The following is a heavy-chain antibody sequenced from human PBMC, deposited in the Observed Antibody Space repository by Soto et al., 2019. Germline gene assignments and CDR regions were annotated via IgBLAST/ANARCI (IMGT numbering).Heavy chain of an antibody. CDR1: GYTFTSYG. D-gene: IGHD3-9*01. V-gene: IGHV1-18*01. CDR2: ISAYNGNT. J-gene: IGHJ4*02. CDR3: ARAHLNYDILTGYPYPFAY. Sequence: ASVKVSCKASGYTFTSYGISWVRQAPGQGLEWMGWISAYNGNTNYAQKLQGRVTMTTDTSTSTAYMELRSLRSDDTAVYYCARAHLNYDILTGYPYPFAYWGQGTLVTVSS.